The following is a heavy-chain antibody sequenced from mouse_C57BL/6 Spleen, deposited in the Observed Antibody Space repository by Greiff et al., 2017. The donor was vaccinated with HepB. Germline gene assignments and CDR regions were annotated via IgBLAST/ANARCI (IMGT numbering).Heavy chain of an antibody. CDR1: GYTFTSYW. V-gene: IGHV1-50*01. D-gene: IGHD2-13*01. CDR3: EGSRGDYVAF. Sequence: VQLQQPGAELVKPGASVKLSCKASGYTFTSYWMQWVKQRPGQGLEWIGEIDPSDSYTNYNQKFKGKATLTVDTSSSTAYMQLSSLTSEDSAVYYSEGSRGDYVAFWGAVTLFTVSP. CDR2: IDPSDSYT. J-gene: IGHJ3*01.